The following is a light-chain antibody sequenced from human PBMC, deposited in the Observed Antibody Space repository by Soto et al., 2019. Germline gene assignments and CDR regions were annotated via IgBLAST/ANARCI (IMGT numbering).Light chain of an antibody. Sequence: QSVLTQPPSASGTPGRRVTISCSGSSSTIGRNTVNWYQQFPGTAPKVIIYNNNQRPSGVPDRFSGSKSGTSASLAISGLQSEDEADYYCAAWDDSVTGWVFGGGTKLTVL. V-gene: IGLV1-44*01. J-gene: IGLJ3*02. CDR3: AAWDDSVTGWV. CDR1: SSTIGRNT. CDR2: NNN.